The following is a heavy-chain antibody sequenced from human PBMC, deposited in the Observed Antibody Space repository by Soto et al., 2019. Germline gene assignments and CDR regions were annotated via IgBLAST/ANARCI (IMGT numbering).Heavy chain of an antibody. CDR2: INPNSGGT. V-gene: IGHV1-2*04. CDR1: GYTFTGYY. Sequence: ASVKFSCKASGYTFTGYYMHWVRQAPGQGLEWMGWINPNSGGTNYAQKFQGWVTMTRDTSISTAYMELSRLRSDDTAVYYCARDSGSYNYYYGMDVWGQGTTVTVSS. J-gene: IGHJ6*02. CDR3: ARDSGSYNYYYGMDV. D-gene: IGHD1-26*01.